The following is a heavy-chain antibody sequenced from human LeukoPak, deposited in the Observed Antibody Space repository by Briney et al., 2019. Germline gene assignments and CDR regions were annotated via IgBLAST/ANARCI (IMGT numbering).Heavy chain of an antibody. CDR3: ARVASGWYYYYYGMDV. D-gene: IGHD6-19*01. CDR2: IRHDGSNK. Sequence: TGGSLRLSCAASGFTFSSYGMHWVRQAPGKGLEWVTFIRHDGSNKFLAESVKGRFTISRDNAKNSLYLQMNSLRAEDTAVYYCARVASGWYYYYYGMDVWGQGTTVTVSS. J-gene: IGHJ6*02. CDR1: GFTFSSYG. V-gene: IGHV3-30*02.